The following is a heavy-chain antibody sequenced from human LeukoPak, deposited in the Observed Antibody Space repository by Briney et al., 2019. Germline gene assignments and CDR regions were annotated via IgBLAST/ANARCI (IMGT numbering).Heavy chain of an antibody. CDR1: GGSISSYY. CDR2: IYYSGST. V-gene: IGHV4-59*12. CDR3: ARGSSSSGFDP. J-gene: IGHJ5*02. Sequence: SETLSLTCTVSGGSISSYYWSWIRQPPGKGLEWIGYIYYSGSTYYNPSLKSRVTISVDTSKNQFSLKLSSVTAADTAVYYCARGSSSSGFDPWGQGTLVTVSS. D-gene: IGHD6-6*01.